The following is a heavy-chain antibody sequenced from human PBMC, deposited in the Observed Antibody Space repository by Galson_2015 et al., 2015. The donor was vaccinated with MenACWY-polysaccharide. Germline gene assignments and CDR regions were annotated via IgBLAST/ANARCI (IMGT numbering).Heavy chain of an antibody. CDR3: ARAAHYEPFNI. CDR2: IFYNGNT. V-gene: IGHV4-39*07. CDR1: GASITTGLYY. D-gene: IGHD3-22*01. J-gene: IGHJ4*02. Sequence: ETLSLTCSVSGASITTGLYYLGWLRQLPGKGLEWIGSIFYNGNTYYNPSLESRAAVSADTSKSQFFLRLTSMTAADTAVYFCARAAHYEPFNIWGQGILVTVSS.